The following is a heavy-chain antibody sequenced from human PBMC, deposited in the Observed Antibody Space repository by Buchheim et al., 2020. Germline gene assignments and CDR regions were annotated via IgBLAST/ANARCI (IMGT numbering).Heavy chain of an antibody. CDR3: ARSGGSWHLYYYYGMDV. D-gene: IGHD2-15*01. V-gene: IGHV4-59*01. CDR1: GGSISSYY. Sequence: QVQLQESGPGLVKPSETLSLTCTVSGGSISSYYWSWIRQPPGKGLEWIGYIYYSGSNNYNTSLKSRVTISEDTSQNQISLKLSSVTAADTAVYYCARSGGSWHLYYYYGMDVWGQGTT. J-gene: IGHJ6*02. CDR2: IYYSGSN.